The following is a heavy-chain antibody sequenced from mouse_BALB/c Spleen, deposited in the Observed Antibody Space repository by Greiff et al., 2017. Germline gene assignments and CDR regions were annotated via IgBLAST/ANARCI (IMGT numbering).Heavy chain of an antibody. D-gene: IGHD2-1*01. V-gene: IGHV3-6*02. CDR2: ISYDGSN. CDR1: GYSITSGYY. Sequence: EVKLMESGPGLVKPSQSLSLTCSVTGYSITSGYYWNWIRQFPGNKLEWMGYISYDGSNNYNPSLKNRISITRDTSKNQFFLKLNSVTTEDTATYYCARPGKGYFDVWGAGTTVTVAS. J-gene: IGHJ1*01. CDR3: ARPGKGYFDV.